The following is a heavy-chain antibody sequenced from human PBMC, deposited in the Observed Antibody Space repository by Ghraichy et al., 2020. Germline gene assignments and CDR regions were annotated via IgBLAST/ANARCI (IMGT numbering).Heavy chain of an antibody. CDR1: GGTFSSYA. V-gene: IGHV1-69*13. J-gene: IGHJ6*03. D-gene: IGHD6-19*01. Sequence: SVKVSCKASGGTFSSYAISWVRQAPGQGLEWMGGIIPIFGTANYAQKFQGRVTITADESTSTAYMELSSLRSEDTAVYYCASATTLRYSSGWYPQVSYYYMDVWGKGTTVTVSS. CDR3: ASATTLRYSSGWYPQVSYYYMDV. CDR2: IIPIFGTA.